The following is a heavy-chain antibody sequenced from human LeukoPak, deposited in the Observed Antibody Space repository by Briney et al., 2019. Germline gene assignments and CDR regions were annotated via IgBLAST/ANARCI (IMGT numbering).Heavy chain of an antibody. CDR1: GGSISSSSYY. Sequence: ETLSLTCTVSGGSISSSSYYWGWIRQAPGKGLEWVANIKQDGSEKYYVDSVKGRFTISRDNAKNSLYLQMNSLRAEDTAVYYCARGLYYFDYWGQGTLVTVSS. J-gene: IGHJ4*02. CDR2: IKQDGSEK. D-gene: IGHD3-16*01. CDR3: ARGLYYFDY. V-gene: IGHV3-7*01.